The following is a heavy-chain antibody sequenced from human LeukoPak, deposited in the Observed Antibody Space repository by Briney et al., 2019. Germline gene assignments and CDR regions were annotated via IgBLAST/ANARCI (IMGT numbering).Heavy chain of an antibody. CDR3: AKFSTVTGIGPWYFDL. D-gene: IGHD2-21*02. Sequence: GGSLRLSCAASGFTFSSYVMSWVRQAPGKGLERVSGISVSGDSTFYADSVKGRFAISRDNFKNTLYLHMNSLRAEDTAVYYCAKFSTVTGIGPWYFDLWGRGTLVTVSS. V-gene: IGHV3-23*01. CDR1: GFTFSSYV. J-gene: IGHJ2*01. CDR2: ISVSGDST.